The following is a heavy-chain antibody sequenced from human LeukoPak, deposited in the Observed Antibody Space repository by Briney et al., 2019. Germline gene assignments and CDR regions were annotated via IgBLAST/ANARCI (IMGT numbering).Heavy chain of an antibody. Sequence: PSETLSLTCTVSGGSISSYYWSWIRQPPGKGLEWIRYIYYSGSTNYNPSLKSRVTISVDTSKNQFSLKLSSVTAADTAVYYCARVSGGCYYDSSGYYPWYYFDYWGQGTLVTVSS. J-gene: IGHJ4*02. CDR1: GGSISSYY. V-gene: IGHV4-59*01. CDR2: IYYSGST. CDR3: ARVSGGCYYDSSGYYPWYYFDY. D-gene: IGHD3-22*01.